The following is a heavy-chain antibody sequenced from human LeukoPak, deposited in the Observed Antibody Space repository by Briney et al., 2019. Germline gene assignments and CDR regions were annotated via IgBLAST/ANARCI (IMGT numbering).Heavy chain of an antibody. J-gene: IGHJ4*02. V-gene: IGHV3-74*01. CDR3: ARDFKDRGF. CDR2: ISTDGSDT. D-gene: IGHD3-10*01. Sequence: GGSLRLSCAASGFTFTTYWMHWVRQAPGKGLVWVSGISTDGSDTGYADSVKGRFTISRDNAKNTLYLQMNSLTAEDTAVYYCARDFKDRGFWGQGTLVTVSS. CDR1: GFTFTTYW.